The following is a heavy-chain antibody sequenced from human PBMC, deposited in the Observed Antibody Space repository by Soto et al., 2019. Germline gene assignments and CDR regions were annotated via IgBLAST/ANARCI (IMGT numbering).Heavy chain of an antibody. CDR3: ARHSSGTSFDP. CDR2: IYYSGST. V-gene: IGHV4-59*08. Sequence: NPSETLSLTCTVSGDSISEYYWSWIRQPPGKGLEWIGYIYYSGSTNSNNPSLKSRVAISVDTSKNEFSLKLSSVTAADTAVYYCARHSSGTSFDPWGQGTLVTVSS. D-gene: IGHD3-10*01. CDR1: GDSISEYY. J-gene: IGHJ5*02.